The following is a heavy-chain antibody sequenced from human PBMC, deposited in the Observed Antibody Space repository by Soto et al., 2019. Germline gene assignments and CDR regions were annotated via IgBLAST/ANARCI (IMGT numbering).Heavy chain of an antibody. CDR1: GESVSNQNW. J-gene: IGHJ3*01. D-gene: IGHD3-10*01. Sequence: SDTLSLTCTVSGESVSNQNWWRWVRQAPGKGLEWIGAIYSGGSTTYRPSLKSRVTISLVKPENQFSLTLTSVTAADAGTYFCARVDLGSGVPFFAFDVWGQGTVVTVSS. V-gene: IGHV4-4*02. CDR2: IYSGGST. CDR3: ARVDLGSGVPFFAFDV.